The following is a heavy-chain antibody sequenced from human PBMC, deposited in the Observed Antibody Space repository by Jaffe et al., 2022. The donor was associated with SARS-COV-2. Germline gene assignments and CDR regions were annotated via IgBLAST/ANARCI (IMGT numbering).Heavy chain of an antibody. Sequence: QVQLQQWGAGLLKPSETLSLTCAVYGGSFSGYYWSWIRQPPGKGLEWIGEINHSGSTNYNPSLKSRVTISVDTSKNQFSLKLSSVTAADTAVYYCASPPAQYSYGYGYWGQGTLVTVSS. CDR3: ASPPAQYSYGYGY. J-gene: IGHJ4*02. V-gene: IGHV4-34*01. CDR2: INHSGST. D-gene: IGHD5-18*01. CDR1: GGSFSGYY.